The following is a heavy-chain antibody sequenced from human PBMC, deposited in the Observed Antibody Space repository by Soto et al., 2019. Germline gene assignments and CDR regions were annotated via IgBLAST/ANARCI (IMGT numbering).Heavy chain of an antibody. V-gene: IGHV5-10-1*01. D-gene: IGHD2-2*01. CDR3: ARNLRCSSTSCYYYYYYGMDV. CDR2: VDPSDSYT. CDR1: GYSFTSYW. J-gene: IGHJ6*02. Sequence: PGESLKISCKGSGYSFTSYWISWVRQMPGKGLEGMGRVDPSDSYTNYSPSFQGHVTISADKSISTAYLQWRSLKASDTAMYYCARNLRCSSTSCYYYYYYGMDVWGQGTTVTVSS.